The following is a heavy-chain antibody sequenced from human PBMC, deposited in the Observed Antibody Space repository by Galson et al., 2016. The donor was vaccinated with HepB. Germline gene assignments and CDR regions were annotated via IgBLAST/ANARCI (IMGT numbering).Heavy chain of an antibody. V-gene: IGHV4-4*07. J-gene: IGHJ4*02. CDR3: AREGSTVITRNYEY. D-gene: IGHD4-17*01. Sequence: EWIGRIYPSGSTSYNPSLQSRVTMSVDTSKKQFSLNLSSVTAADTAVYFCAREGSTVITRNYEYWGQGTLVTVSP. CDR2: IYPSGST.